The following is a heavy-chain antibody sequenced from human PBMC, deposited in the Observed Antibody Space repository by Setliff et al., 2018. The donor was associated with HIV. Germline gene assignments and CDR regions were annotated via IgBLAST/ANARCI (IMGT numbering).Heavy chain of an antibody. CDR3: ARVRLYNNALDY. CDR1: GFTVSTYY. D-gene: IGHD3-10*01. V-gene: IGHV3-66*02. Sequence: GGSLRLSCAASGFTVSTYYMSWVRQAPGKGLEWISTMYSGGDTYHADSVKGRVTLSRDNSKNTLYLKMNSLRPEDTAVYYCARVRLYNNALDYWGQGTLVTVSS. CDR2: MYSGGDT. J-gene: IGHJ4*02.